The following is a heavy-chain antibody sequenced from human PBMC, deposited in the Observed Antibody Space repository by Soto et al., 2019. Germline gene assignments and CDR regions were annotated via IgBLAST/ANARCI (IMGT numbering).Heavy chain of an antibody. CDR2: IIPIFGTP. J-gene: IGHJ6*02. D-gene: IGHD3-16*01. V-gene: IGHV1-69*12. CDR1: GGTFSSYA. CDR3: AFTLSANYYYGMDV. Sequence: QVQLVQSGAEVKKPGSSVKVSCKASGGTFSSYAINWVRQAPGQGLEWMGGIIPIFGTPDYAQKFQGRVTITADESTSTAYMELSSLRSEDTAVYYCAFTLSANYYYGMDVWGQGTTVTVSS.